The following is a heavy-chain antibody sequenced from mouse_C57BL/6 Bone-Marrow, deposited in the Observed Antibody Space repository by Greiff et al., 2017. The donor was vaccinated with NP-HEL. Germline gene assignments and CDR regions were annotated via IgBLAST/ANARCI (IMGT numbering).Heavy chain of an antibody. Sequence: VQLKESGAELVRPGASVKLSCTASGFNIKDDYMHWVKQRPEQGLEWIGWIDPENGDTEYASKFQGKATITADTSSNTAYLQLSSLTSEDTAVYYCTFYYGSSGRYCDVWGTGTTVTVSS. D-gene: IGHD1-1*01. CDR3: TFYYGSSGRYCDV. CDR2: IDPENGDT. J-gene: IGHJ1*03. CDR1: GFNIKDDY. V-gene: IGHV14-4*01.